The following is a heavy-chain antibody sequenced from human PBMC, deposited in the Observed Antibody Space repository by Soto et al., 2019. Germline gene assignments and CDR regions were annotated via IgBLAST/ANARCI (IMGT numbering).Heavy chain of an antibody. J-gene: IGHJ4*02. CDR2: IYWDDSK. CDR1: GFSLSTSGVG. V-gene: IGHV2-5*02. CDR3: AHKGPDDWPLDY. D-gene: IGHD3-9*01. Sequence: QITLKESGPTLVRPTQTLTLTCAFSGFSLSTSGVGVGWIRQPPGKALEWLAVIYWDDSKHYSPSLRSRLTSTTDTSKNQVVLTMTNMDPMDTGTYYCAHKGPDDWPLDYCGQGTLVTVSS.